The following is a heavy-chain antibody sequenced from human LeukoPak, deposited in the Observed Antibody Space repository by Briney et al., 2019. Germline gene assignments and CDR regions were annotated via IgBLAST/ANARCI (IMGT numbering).Heavy chain of an antibody. V-gene: IGHV1-2*02. J-gene: IGHJ4*02. CDR3: ARDLAVAGTWFDY. D-gene: IGHD6-19*01. Sequence: GASVKVSCKASGYTFTGYYMHWVRQAPGQGLEWMGWINPNSGGTNYAQKFQGRVTMTRDTSISTAYMELSRLRSDDTAVYYCARDLAVAGTWFDYWGQGTLVTVSS. CDR1: GYTFTGYY. CDR2: INPNSGGT.